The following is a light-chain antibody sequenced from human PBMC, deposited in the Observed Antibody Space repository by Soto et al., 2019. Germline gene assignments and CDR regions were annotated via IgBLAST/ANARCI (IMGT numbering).Light chain of an antibody. V-gene: IGLV2-14*01. Sequence: QSVLTQPASVSGSPGQSITISCSGTSSDVGSYDHVAWYQQFPGKTPKLMIYEVSNRPSRVSSRFSGSKSGNTASLTISGLQAEDEADYYCISYTGSSTSYVFGSGTKVTVL. CDR2: EVS. J-gene: IGLJ1*01. CDR3: ISYTGSSTSYV. CDR1: SSDVGSYDH.